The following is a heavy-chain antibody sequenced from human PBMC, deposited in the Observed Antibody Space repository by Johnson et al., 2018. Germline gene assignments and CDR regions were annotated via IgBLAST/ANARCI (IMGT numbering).Heavy chain of an antibody. CDR1: GFTFSDYG. J-gene: IGHJ6*02. Sequence: QVQLVESGGGVVQPGRSLRLSCAASGFTFSDYGMHWVRQAPGKGLEWVAVIWYDGSNKYYADSVKGRFTISRDNSKNTLDVQMNSLRAEDTAVYYCARDGVSWDYYGMDVWGQGTTVTVSS. D-gene: IGHD1-26*01. CDR3: ARDGVSWDYYGMDV. CDR2: IWYDGSNK. V-gene: IGHV3-33*01.